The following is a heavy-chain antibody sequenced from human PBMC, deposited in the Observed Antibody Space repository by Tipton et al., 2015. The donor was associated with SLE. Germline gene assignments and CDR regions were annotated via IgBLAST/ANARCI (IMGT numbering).Heavy chain of an antibody. CDR2: ISYSGST. CDR3: ARVKDDGSGSKYRYFDY. CDR1: GGSISSGDYY. D-gene: IGHD3-10*01. Sequence: TLSLTCTVSGGSISSGDYYWSWIRQPPGKGLEWIGYISYSGSTYYNPSLKSRVSISVDTSKNHFSLNLNSVTAADTAVYYCARVKDDGSGSKYRYFDYWGQGTLVTVSS. J-gene: IGHJ4*02. V-gene: IGHV4-30-4*08.